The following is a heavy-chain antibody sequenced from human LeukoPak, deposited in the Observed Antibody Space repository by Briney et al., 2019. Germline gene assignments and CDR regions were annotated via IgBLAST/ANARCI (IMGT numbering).Heavy chain of an antibody. CDR2: ISSSSSTI. V-gene: IGHV3-48*01. CDR1: GFSFSSYS. D-gene: IGHD6-13*01. J-gene: IGHJ4*01. CDR3: AKGYSRSWSDFDY. Sequence: PAESLSLSCTASGFSFSSYSMNWVQQAAGKGLEWVSYISSSSSTIYNAASEKGRSTISKDHANNSLYMQMTSLIAEDTAVYYCAKGYSRSWSDFDYWGQGTLVTVSS.